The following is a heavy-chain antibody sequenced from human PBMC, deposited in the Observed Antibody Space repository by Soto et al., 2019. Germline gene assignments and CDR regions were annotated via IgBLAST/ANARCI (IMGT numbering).Heavy chain of an antibody. CDR3: ARGGYCSSTSCYTGRWGYYGMDV. J-gene: IGHJ6*02. V-gene: IGHV3-30-3*01. Sequence: GGSLRLSCAASGFTFSSYAMHWVRQAPGEGLEWVAVISYDGSNKYYADSVKGRFTISRDNSKNTLYLQMNSLRAEDTAVYYCARGGYCSSTSCYTGRWGYYGMDVWGQGTTVTVSS. CDR1: GFTFSSYA. D-gene: IGHD2-2*02. CDR2: ISYDGSNK.